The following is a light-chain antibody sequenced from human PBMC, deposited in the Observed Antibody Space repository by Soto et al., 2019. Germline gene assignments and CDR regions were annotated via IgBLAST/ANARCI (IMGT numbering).Light chain of an antibody. CDR2: AAS. V-gene: IGKV1-39*01. CDR3: QQSYSTPPIT. J-gene: IGKJ5*01. Sequence: DIQMTQSPSSLSASVGDRVTITFPASQSIRSYLNWYQQKPGKAPKLLIYAASSLQSGVPSRFSGSGSGTDFTLTISSLQPEDFATYYCQQSYSTPPITFGQGTRLEIK. CDR1: QSIRSY.